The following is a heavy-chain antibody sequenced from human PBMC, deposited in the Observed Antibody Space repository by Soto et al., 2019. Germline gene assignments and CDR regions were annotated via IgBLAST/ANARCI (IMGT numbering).Heavy chain of an antibody. Sequence: AGTLRLSCAASGLTSRSGANCRVRQAPGGGRQWVSTLSGGGGGTYYADSLKGRLTISIDNSKNTLYLKLNSLRAADTAVYDCAKARGASTAYDFDYWGQGIPVTVSS. CDR3: AKARGASTAYDFDY. V-gene: IGHV3-23*01. D-gene: IGHD3-3*01. J-gene: IGHJ4*02. CDR2: LSGGGGGT. CDR1: GLTSRSGA.